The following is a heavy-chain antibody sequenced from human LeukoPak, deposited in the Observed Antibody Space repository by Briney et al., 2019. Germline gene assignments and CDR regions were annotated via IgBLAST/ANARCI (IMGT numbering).Heavy chain of an antibody. V-gene: IGHV3-30*04. Sequence: GRSLRLSCAAAGFTFSSYAMHWVRQAPGKGLEWVAVISYDGRNKYYADSVKGRFTISRDNSKNTLYLQMNSLRAEDTAVYYCARGRIGYCTNGVCYTAHAFDYWGQGTLVTVSS. CDR3: ARGRIGYCTNGVCYTAHAFDY. J-gene: IGHJ4*02. D-gene: IGHD2-8*01. CDR2: ISYDGRNK. CDR1: GFTFSSYA.